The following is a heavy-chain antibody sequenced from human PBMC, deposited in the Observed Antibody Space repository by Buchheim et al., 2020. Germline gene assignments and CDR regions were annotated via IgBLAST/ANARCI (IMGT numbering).Heavy chain of an antibody. CDR3: ARGQEYYDFWSGHRVGRETSQIYGMDV. CDR2: IYYSGST. Sequence: QVQLQESGPGLVKPSQTLSLTCTVSGGSISSGDYYWSWIRQPPGKGLEWIGYIYYSGSTYYNPSLKSRVTISVDTSKNQFSLKLSSVTAADTAVYYCARGQEYYDFWSGHRVGRETSQIYGMDVWGQGTT. J-gene: IGHJ6*02. D-gene: IGHD3-3*01. CDR1: GGSISSGDYY. V-gene: IGHV4-30-4*01.